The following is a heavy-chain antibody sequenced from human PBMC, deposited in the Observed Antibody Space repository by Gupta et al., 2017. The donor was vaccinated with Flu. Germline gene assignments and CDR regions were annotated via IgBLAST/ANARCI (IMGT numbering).Heavy chain of an antibody. D-gene: IGHD2-21*01. J-gene: IGHJ3*02. CDR1: GYTLPELS. CDR3: ATAHVADAFDI. Sequence: QVHLVQSGAEVKKPGASGKVSCKVSGYTLPELSIHWVRQAPGKGLEWMGGFDPENGETIYAQKFQGRVTMTEDTPTDTAYMELTSLRSEDTAVYFCATAHVADAFDIWGQGTMVSVSS. V-gene: IGHV1-24*01. CDR2: FDPENGET.